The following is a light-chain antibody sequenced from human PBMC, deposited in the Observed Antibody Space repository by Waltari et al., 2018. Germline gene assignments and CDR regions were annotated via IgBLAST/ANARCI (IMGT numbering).Light chain of an antibody. CDR1: QSVNKY. CDR3: QKYGTIPAT. CDR2: DAS. V-gene: IGKV3-20*01. J-gene: IGKJ1*01. Sequence: EIVLTQSPGTLSLSPGERATLSCRASQSVNKYLAWYQQKPGQAPRLLIYDASIRTTGIPDRFSGSWSGTDYSLTISRLEPEDFAVYFCQKYGTIPATFGQGTKVEIK.